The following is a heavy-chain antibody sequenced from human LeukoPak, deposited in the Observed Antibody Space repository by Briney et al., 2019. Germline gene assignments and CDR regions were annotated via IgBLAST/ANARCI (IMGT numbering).Heavy chain of an antibody. CDR3: AKDPQYSSSWSFDY. CDR1: GFTFDDYA. Sequence: GGSLRLSCAASGFTFDDYAMHWVRQAPGKGLEWVSGISWNSGSIGYADSVKGRFTNSRDNAKNSLYLQMNSLRAEDTALYYCAKDPQYSSSWSFDYWGQGTLVTVSS. J-gene: IGHJ4*02. D-gene: IGHD6-13*01. V-gene: IGHV3-9*01. CDR2: ISWNSGSI.